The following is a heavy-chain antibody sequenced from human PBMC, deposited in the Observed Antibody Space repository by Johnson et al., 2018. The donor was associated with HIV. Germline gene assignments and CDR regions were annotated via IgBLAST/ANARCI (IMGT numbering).Heavy chain of an antibody. J-gene: IGHJ3*02. CDR1: GFTFSSYA. Sequence: VQLVESGGGLVKPGGSLRLSCAASGFTFSSYAMSWARQAPGKGLEWVSAISGSGGSTYYADSVKGRFTISRDNSKNTLYLQMNSLRAEDTAVYYCARDKGSGLDAFDIWGQGTMVTVSS. CDR3: ARDKGSGLDAFDI. CDR2: ISGSGGST. V-gene: IGHV3-23*04. D-gene: IGHD2-15*01.